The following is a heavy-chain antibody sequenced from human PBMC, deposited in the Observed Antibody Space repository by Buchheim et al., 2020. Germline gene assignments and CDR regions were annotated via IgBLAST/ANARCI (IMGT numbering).Heavy chain of an antibody. CDR2: IWYDGSNK. V-gene: IGHV3-33*01. CDR1: GFTFSSYG. Sequence: QVQLVESGGGVVQPGRSLRLSCAASGFTFSSYGMHWVRQAPGKGLEWVAVIWYDGSNKYYADSVKGRFTISRDNSKNTLYLQMNSLRAEDTAVYYCARDPGEMIVVVTFDYWGQGTL. CDR3: ARDPGEMIVVVTFDY. D-gene: IGHD3-22*01. J-gene: IGHJ4*02.